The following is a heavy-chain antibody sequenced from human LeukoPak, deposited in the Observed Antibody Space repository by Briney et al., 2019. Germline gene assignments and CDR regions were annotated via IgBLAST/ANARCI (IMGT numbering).Heavy chain of an antibody. J-gene: IGHJ3*02. CDR2: ICPGDSDT. CDR3: ARHQSSGLSEAFNI. V-gene: IGHV5-51*01. Sequence: GESLKISCQGSGYSFTTSWVGWVRQMPGKGLEWMGIICPGDSDTRYSPSFQGQVTISADKSISTAYLQWSSLKASDTAMYYCARHQSSGLSEAFNIWGQGTMVTVSS. CDR1: GYSFTTSW. D-gene: IGHD3/OR15-3a*01.